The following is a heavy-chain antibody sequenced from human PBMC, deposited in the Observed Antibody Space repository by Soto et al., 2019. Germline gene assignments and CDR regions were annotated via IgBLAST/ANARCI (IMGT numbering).Heavy chain of an antibody. J-gene: IGHJ6*02. V-gene: IGHV1-69*05. D-gene: IGHD2-2*01. CDR2: SIPIFGTA. Sequence: GASVKVSCKASGGTFNNYPITWVRQAPGEGLEWMGGSIPIFGTANYAQKFQGRVTITRDTSATTAYMELSSLRSEDSAVFYCARTDCSSTSCYNYYYYGMDVWGQGTTVTVSS. CDR3: ARTDCSSTSCYNYYYYGMDV. CDR1: GGTFNNYP.